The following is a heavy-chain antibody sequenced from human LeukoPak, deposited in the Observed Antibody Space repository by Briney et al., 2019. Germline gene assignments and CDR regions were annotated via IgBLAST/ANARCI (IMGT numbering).Heavy chain of an antibody. CDR1: GFTFSNYG. Sequence: GKSLRLSCAASGFTFSNYGMHWVRQAPGKGLEWVALISYDGVNKYYADSVKGRFTISRDNSKNTLYLRMNSLRVEDTALYYCAKLRELVTYYYYYGLDVWGQGTTVTVSS. D-gene: IGHD1-1*01. CDR2: ISYDGVNK. CDR3: AKLRELVTYYYYYGLDV. J-gene: IGHJ6*02. V-gene: IGHV3-30*18.